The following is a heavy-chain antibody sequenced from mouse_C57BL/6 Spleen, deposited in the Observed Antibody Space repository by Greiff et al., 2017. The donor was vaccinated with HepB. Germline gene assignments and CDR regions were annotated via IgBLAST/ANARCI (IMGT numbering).Heavy chain of an antibody. V-gene: IGHV1-61*01. CDR1: GYTFTSYW. CDR2: IYPSDSET. J-gene: IGHJ1*03. D-gene: IGHD1-1*01. Sequence: QVQLQQPGAELVRPGSSVKLSCKASGYTFTSYWMDWVKQRPGQGLEWIGNIYPSDSETHYNQKFKDKATLTVDKSSSTAYMQLSSLTSEDSAVYYCARSELRPSYFDILGTGTTVTVSS. CDR3: ARSELRPSYFDI.